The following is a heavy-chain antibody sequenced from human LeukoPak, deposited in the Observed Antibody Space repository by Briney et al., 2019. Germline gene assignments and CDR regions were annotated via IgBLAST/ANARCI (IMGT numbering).Heavy chain of an antibody. Sequence: ASVKVSCKASGGTFSSYAISWVRQAPGQGLEWMGRIIPIFGIANYAQKFQGRVTITADKSTSTAYMELSSLRSEDTAVYYCARAPTMVSGGLDYWGQGTLVTVSS. V-gene: IGHV1-69*04. CDR2: IIPIFGIA. CDR1: GGTFSSYA. J-gene: IGHJ4*02. D-gene: IGHD3-10*01. CDR3: ARAPTMVSGGLDY.